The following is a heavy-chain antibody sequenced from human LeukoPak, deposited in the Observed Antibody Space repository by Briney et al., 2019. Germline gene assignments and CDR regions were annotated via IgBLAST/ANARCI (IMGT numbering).Heavy chain of an antibody. CDR2: ISDRASP. Sequence: ASETLSLPCTVSGVSIISSSYDWGWIRQPPGKGLEWSGSISDRASPGSNPSLKNPSTISVDAAKNQFSLGVSSVTAADTAVYYCARHFDSWGQGTLVTVSS. CDR3: ARHFDS. V-gene: IGHV4-39*01. J-gene: IGHJ4*02. CDR1: GVSIISSSYD.